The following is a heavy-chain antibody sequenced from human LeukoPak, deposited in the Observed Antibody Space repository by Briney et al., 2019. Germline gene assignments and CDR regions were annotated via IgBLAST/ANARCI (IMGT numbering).Heavy chain of an antibody. Sequence: SETLSLTCTVSGGSISSSSYYWGWIRQPPGKGLEWIGSIYYSGSTYYNPSLKSRVTISVDTSKNQFSLRLSSVTAADTAVYYCARQEGSSSPFFDYWGQGTLVTVSS. CDR1: GGSISSSSYY. J-gene: IGHJ4*02. CDR2: IYYSGST. V-gene: IGHV4-39*01. CDR3: ARQEGSSSPFFDY. D-gene: IGHD6-6*01.